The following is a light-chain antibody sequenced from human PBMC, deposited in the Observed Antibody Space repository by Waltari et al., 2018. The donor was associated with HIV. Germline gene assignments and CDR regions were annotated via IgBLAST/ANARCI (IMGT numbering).Light chain of an antibody. CDR1: QNVITN. V-gene: IGKV3-15*01. CDR3: QQYNGWPRT. Sequence: EIVMTQSPATLSVSPGERVTLSCRTSQNVITNLAWYQRKPGQAPSLPIYGASTRASGIPARFTGGGSGSDFTLTINSLQSEDCGLYYCQQYNGWPRTVGQGTKV. CDR2: GAS. J-gene: IGKJ1*01.